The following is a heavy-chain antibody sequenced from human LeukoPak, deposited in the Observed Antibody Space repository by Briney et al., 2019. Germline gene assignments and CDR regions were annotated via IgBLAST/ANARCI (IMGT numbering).Heavy chain of an antibody. D-gene: IGHD5-12*01. CDR2: ISYDGRSK. J-gene: IGHJ4*02. V-gene: IGHV3-30*05. Sequence: GGSLRLSCAASGFTFSNYGMHWVRQAPGKGLEWVAVISYDGRSKYYADSVKGRFTSSKDNSKNTLFLQMNSLSAEDTAVYYCARGRGYDSLGYYFDYWGQGTLVTVSS. CDR3: ARGRGYDSLGYYFDY. CDR1: GFTFSNYG.